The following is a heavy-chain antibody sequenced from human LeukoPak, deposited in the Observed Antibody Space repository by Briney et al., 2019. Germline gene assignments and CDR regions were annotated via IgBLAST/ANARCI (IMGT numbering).Heavy chain of an antibody. CDR3: ARMGYDYVWGSYPPSYFFDY. CDR2: IDWDDDK. CDR1: GFSLSTSGMR. Sequence: SGPALVKPTQTLTLTCTFSGFSLSTSGMRVSWIRQPPGKALEWLARIDWDDDKFYSTSLKTRLTISKDTSKNQVVLTMTNMDPVDTATYYCARMGYDYVWGSYPPSYFFDYWGQGTLVTVSS. V-gene: IGHV2-70*04. J-gene: IGHJ4*02. D-gene: IGHD3-16*02.